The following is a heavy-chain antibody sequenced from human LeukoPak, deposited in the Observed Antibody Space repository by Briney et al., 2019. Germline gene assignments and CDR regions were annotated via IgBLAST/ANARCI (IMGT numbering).Heavy chain of an antibody. CDR1: GGPISSSSYY. CDR2: IYYSGST. V-gene: IGHV4-39*01. J-gene: IGHJ5*02. CDR3: ARQDYDILTGYPNWFDP. Sequence: SETLSPTCTVSGGPISSSSYYWGWIRQPPGKGLEWIGSIYYSGSTYYNPSLKSRVTISVDTSKNQFFLKLSSVTAADTAVYYCARQDYDILTGYPNWFDPWGQGTLVTVSS. D-gene: IGHD3-9*01.